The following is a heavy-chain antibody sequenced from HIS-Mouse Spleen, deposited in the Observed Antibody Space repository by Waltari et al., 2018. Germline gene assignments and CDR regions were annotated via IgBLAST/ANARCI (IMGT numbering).Heavy chain of an antibody. Sequence: QVQLVESGGGVVQPGRSLRLSCAASGFTFSSYAMHWVRQAPGKGLEWVAVISYDGSNKYYADSVKGRFTISRDNSKNTLYLQMNSLRAEDTAVYYCAREIPYSSSWYDWYFDLWGRGTLVTVSS. CDR3: AREIPYSSSWYDWYFDL. CDR1: GFTFSSYA. CDR2: ISYDGSNK. J-gene: IGHJ2*01. D-gene: IGHD6-13*01. V-gene: IGHV3-30-3*01.